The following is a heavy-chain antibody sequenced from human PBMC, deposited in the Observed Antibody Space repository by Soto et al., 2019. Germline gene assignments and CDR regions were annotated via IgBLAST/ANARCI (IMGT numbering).Heavy chain of an antibody. CDR3: ATSPNGYFVPTGFDS. D-gene: IGHD3-10*02. J-gene: IGHJ4*02. CDR1: GGSINRGDFF. CDR2: VYNNGGT. Sequence: QVQLQESGPGLVQPSQTLSLTCSLSGGSINRGDFFWNWIRQHPGKGLEWIGYVYNNGGTYFPPSLESRVTISLDKSTSVCSLKLTSVTAADTAVYYCATSPNGYFVPTGFDSWGPGTLVTVSS. V-gene: IGHV4-31*03.